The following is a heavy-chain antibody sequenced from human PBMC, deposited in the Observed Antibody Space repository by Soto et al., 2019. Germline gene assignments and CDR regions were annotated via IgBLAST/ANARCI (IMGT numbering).Heavy chain of an antibody. V-gene: IGHV4-61*08. Sequence: SETLSLTSTVSGGSVSSGDYYWSWIRQPPGKGLEWIGYIYYSGSTNYNPSLKSRVSISLDTSKNQFSLRLTSVTAADTAVYYCARIPVDTYMINWFDPWGQGTLVTVSS. D-gene: IGHD5-18*01. J-gene: IGHJ5*02. CDR3: ARIPVDTYMINWFDP. CDR2: IYYSGST. CDR1: GGSVSSGDYY.